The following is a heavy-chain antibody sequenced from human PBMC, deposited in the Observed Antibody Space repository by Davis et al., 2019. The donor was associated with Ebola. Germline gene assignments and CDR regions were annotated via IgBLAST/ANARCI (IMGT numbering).Heavy chain of an antibody. Sequence: MPSETLSLTCSVSGGSMSRHYWNWIRQPPGKELEWIGYISHSGSTNYNPSLKSRVTMSIDLSENEFSLKLTSVTAADTAVYYCARAGDYVNWFDPWGQGTQIIVSS. CDR1: GGSMSRHY. V-gene: IGHV4-59*11. CDR3: ARAGDYVNWFDP. J-gene: IGHJ5*02. CDR2: ISHSGST. D-gene: IGHD4-17*01.